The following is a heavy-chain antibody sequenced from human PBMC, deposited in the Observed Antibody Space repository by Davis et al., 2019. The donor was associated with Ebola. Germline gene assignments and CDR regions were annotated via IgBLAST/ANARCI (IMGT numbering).Heavy chain of an antibody. CDR2: IYTSGST. CDR3: ARDGGIQGVITGFDY. CDR1: GGSISSGSYY. J-gene: IGHJ4*02. V-gene: IGHV4-61*02. D-gene: IGHD3-10*01. Sequence: PSETLSLTCTVSGGSISSGSYYWSWIRQPAGKGLEWIGRIYTSGSTNYNPSLKSRVTMSVDTSKNQFSLKLSSVTAADTAVYYCARDGGIQGVITGFDYWGQGALVTVSS.